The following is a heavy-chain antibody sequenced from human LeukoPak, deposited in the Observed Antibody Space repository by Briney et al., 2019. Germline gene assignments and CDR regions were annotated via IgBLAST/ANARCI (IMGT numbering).Heavy chain of an antibody. CDR3: AKWGDYDILTGYYVPDY. J-gene: IGHJ4*02. V-gene: IGHV3-23*01. Sequence: GGSLRLSCVASGFTFTNYAMSWVRQAPGKGLEWVSAITGSDGSSYYADSVKGRFTISRDNSKNTLYLQVNSLRAEDTAVYYCAKWGDYDILTGYYVPDYWGQGTLVTVSS. CDR1: GFTFTNYA. D-gene: IGHD3-9*01. CDR2: ITGSDGSS.